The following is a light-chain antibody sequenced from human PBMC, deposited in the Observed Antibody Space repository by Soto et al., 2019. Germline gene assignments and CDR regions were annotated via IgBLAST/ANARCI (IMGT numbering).Light chain of an antibody. CDR1: QSISSY. V-gene: IGKV1-39*01. J-gene: IGKJ4*01. CDR3: QQSYTTPLT. CDR2: AAS. Sequence: DIQMTQSPSSLSASVGDRVTITCRASQSISSYLNWYQQKPGKAPNLLIYAASTLQSGVPSRFSGSGSGTDFTLTIRSLQPEDFANYYGQQSYTTPLTFGGGTKVESK.